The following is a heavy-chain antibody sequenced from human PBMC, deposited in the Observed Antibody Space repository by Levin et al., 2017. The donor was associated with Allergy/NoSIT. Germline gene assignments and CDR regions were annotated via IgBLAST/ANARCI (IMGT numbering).Heavy chain of an antibody. J-gene: IGHJ4*02. CDR1: GFTFSRSD. V-gene: IGHV3-30*18. Sequence: SCAASGFTFSRSDMHWVRQAPDKGLQWVAVISSDGTKKYYGDSVKGRFTISRDNSYDTLFLQMNSLRREDTAVYYCAKGVRTGIDYWGRGTLVTVSS. CDR2: ISSDGTKK. CDR3: AKGVRTGIDY. D-gene: IGHD3-10*01.